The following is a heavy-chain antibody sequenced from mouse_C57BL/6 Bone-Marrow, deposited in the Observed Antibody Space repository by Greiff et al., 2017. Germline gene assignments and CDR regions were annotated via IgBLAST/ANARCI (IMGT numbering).Heavy chain of an antibody. J-gene: IGHJ4*01. CDR2: ISSGSSTI. CDR1: GFTFRDNG. V-gene: IGHV5-17*01. CDR3: AGVDY. Sequence: EVMLVESGGGLVKPGGSLKFSCAASGFTFRDNGMHWVRQAPEKGLEWVAYISSGSSTIYYADKVKGRFTISRDTAKNTLFLQMTSLRAEDTAMYYCAGVDYWGQGTSVTVSA.